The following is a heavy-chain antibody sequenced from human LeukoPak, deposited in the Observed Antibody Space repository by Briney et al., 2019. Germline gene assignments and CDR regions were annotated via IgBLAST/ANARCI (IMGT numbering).Heavy chain of an antibody. D-gene: IGHD3-22*01. CDR1: GYTFTSYG. CDR3: ARDYYYDSSGPTDY. J-gene: IGHJ4*02. Sequence: ASVTVSCKASGYTFTSYGISWVRQAPGQGLEWMGWISAYNGNTNYAQKLQGRVTMTTDTSTSTAYMELRSLRSDDTAVYYCARDYYYDSSGPTDYWGQGTLVTVSS. V-gene: IGHV1-18*01. CDR2: ISAYNGNT.